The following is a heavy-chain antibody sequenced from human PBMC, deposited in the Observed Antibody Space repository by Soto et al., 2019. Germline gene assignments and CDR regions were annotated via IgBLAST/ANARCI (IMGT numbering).Heavy chain of an antibody. Sequence: QVQLVESGGGVDQPGRSLRLSCAASGFTFSSYGMHWVRQAPGKGLEWVAVIWYDGSNKYYADSVKGRFTISRDNSKNTLYLQMNSLRAEDTAVYYCARESPGYGMDVWGQGTTVTVSS. CDR2: IWYDGSNK. J-gene: IGHJ6*02. CDR1: GFTFSSYG. V-gene: IGHV3-33*01. CDR3: ARESPGYGMDV.